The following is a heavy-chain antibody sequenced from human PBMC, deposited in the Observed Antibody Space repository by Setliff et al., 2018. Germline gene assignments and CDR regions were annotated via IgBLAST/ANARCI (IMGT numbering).Heavy chain of an antibody. CDR1: GGSISSSSYY. D-gene: IGHD2-21*01. J-gene: IGHJ3*02. V-gene: IGHV4-39*01. Sequence: SETLSLTCTVSGGSISSSSYYWVWIRQPPGKGLEWIGSIYYSGSTYYNPSLKSRVTISVDTSKNQFSLKLSSVTAADTAVYYCARSVVVIAYDAFDIWGQGTMVTVSS. CDR2: IYYSGST. CDR3: ARSVVVIAYDAFDI.